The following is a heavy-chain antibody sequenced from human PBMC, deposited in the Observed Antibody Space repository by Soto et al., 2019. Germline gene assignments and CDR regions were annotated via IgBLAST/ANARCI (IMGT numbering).Heavy chain of an antibody. D-gene: IGHD3-10*01. V-gene: IGHV1-69*02. CDR3: ATSYGSGYRAFDY. J-gene: IGHJ4*02. CDR1: GDTFSFYS. Sequence: VQSVQSGAEVKRPGSSVKVSCKASGDTFSFYSINWVRQAPGLGLEWMGRVNPILSLSNYAQRFQGRVTMTADKSTSTAYMVISSLRSEDTAIYYCATSYGSGYRAFDYWGQGAQVIVSS. CDR2: VNPILSLS.